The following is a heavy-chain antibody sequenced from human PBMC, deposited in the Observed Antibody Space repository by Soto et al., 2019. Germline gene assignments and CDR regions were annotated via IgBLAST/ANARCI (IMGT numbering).Heavy chain of an antibody. J-gene: IGHJ6*03. CDR2: IYYSGST. CDR3: ARVARDPKDIVVVPAAKPLDYYYYYMDV. CDR1: GGSISSYY. D-gene: IGHD2-2*01. V-gene: IGHV4-59*01. Sequence: SETLSLTCTVSGGSISSYYWSWIRQPPGKGLEWIGYIYYSGSTNYNPSLKSRVTISVDTSKNQFSLKLSSVTAADTAVYYCARVARDPKDIVVVPAAKPLDYYYYYMDVWGKGTTVTVSS.